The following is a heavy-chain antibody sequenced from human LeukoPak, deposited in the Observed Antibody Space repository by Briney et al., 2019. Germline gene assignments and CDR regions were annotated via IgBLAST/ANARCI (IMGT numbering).Heavy chain of an antibody. CDR1: GLTFSTYA. Sequence: PGGSLRLSCAASGLTFSTYAMSWVRQAPGKGLEWVSGMSGSGDSIYYADSVKGRFTISRDNSKNTLYLQMNSLRAEDTAVYYCAKDGPNVYCSSTSCRKPYYYYYGMDVWGQGTTVTVSS. CDR3: AKDGPNVYCSSTSCRKPYYYYYGMDV. D-gene: IGHD2-2*01. J-gene: IGHJ6*02. V-gene: IGHV3-23*01. CDR2: MSGSGDSI.